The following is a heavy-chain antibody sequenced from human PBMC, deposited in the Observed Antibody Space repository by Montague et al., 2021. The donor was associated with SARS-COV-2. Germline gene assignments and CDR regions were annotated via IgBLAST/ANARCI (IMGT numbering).Heavy chain of an antibody. Sequence: SETLSLTCSVSGGSISSGDYFWGWIRQPPGRGLEWIASISSDGRTHYNPSFKSRVIIYVDTSRGQFSLELTSVTAAATAVYYCAWKGRDFSRWERTYYCDYWGQGTLVTVS. CDR2: ISSDGRT. CDR3: AWKGRDFSRWERTYYCDY. CDR1: GGSISSGDYF. D-gene: IGHD1-26*01. J-gene: IGHJ4*02. V-gene: IGHV4-39*01.